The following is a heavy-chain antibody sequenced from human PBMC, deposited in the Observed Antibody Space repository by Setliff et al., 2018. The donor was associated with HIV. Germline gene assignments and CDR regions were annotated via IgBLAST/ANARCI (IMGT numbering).Heavy chain of an antibody. Sequence: SETLSLTCTVSGDSATNSRYYWGWIRQPPGKGLEWIGSIYQTGTTNYNPALKSRVTISLDMSKNQFSLKLTSVTAADTAVYYCGRQAWDHQISGYFVDYWGQGTLVTVSS. D-gene: IGHD5-12*01. J-gene: IGHJ4*02. V-gene: IGHV4-39*01. CDR1: GDSATNSRYY. CDR2: IYQTGTT. CDR3: GRQAWDHQISGYFVDY.